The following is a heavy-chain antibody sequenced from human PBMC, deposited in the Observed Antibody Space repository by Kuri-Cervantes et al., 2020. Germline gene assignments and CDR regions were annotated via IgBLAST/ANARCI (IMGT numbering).Heavy chain of an antibody. V-gene: IGHV4-34*01. CDR2: INHSGST. CDR1: GGSLSGYY. J-gene: IGHJ4*02. D-gene: IGHD4-23*01. Sequence: SETLSLTCAVYGGSLSGYYWSWIRQPPGKGLEWIGEINHSGSTNYNPSLKSRVTISVDTSKNQFSLKLSSVTAADTAVYYCARGSGGWPHGGYWGQGTLVTDSS. CDR3: ARGSGGWPHGGY.